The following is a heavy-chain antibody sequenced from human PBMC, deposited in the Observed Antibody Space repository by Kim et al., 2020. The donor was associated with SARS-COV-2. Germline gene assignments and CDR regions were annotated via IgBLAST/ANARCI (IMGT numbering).Heavy chain of an antibody. D-gene: IGHD5-12*01. Sequence: GESLKISCKGSGYSFTNYWIGWVSQMPGKGLEWMGIIYPGDSDTRYSPSFQGQVTIAADKAISTAYLQWSSLKASDTAMYYCARHMEMATILIPFDYWGQ. V-gene: IGHV5-51*01. J-gene: IGHJ4*02. CDR1: GYSFTNYW. CDR2: IYPGDSDT. CDR3: ARHMEMATILIPFDY.